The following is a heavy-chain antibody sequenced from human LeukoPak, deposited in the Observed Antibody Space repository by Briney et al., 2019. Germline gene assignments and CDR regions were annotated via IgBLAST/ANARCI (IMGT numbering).Heavy chain of an antibody. V-gene: IGHV4-61*02. CDR3: ARDGIAALVFDY. CDR1: GDSISSGGYY. CDR2: IYTSGST. Sequence: PSQTLSLTCAVSGDSISSGGYYWSWIRQPAGKGLEWIGRIYTSGSTNYNPSLKSRVTMSVDTSKNQFSLKLSSVTAADTAVYYCARDGIAALVFDYWGQGTLVTVSS. J-gene: IGHJ4*02. D-gene: IGHD6-6*01.